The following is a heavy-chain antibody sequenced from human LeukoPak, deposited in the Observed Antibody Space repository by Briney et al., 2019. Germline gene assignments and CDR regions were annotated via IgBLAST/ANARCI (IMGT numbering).Heavy chain of an antibody. J-gene: IGHJ6*03. V-gene: IGHV3-66*01. CDR1: GFTVSSNY. D-gene: IGHD3/OR15-3a*01. CDR3: ARVLALIFSPYYYYYMDV. Sequence: GGSLRLSCAASGFTVSSNYMSWVRQAPGKGLEWVSVIYSGGSTYYADSVKGRFTISRDNSRNTLYLQMNSLRAEDTAVYYCARVLALIFSPYYYYYMDVWGKGTTVTVSS. CDR2: IYSGGST.